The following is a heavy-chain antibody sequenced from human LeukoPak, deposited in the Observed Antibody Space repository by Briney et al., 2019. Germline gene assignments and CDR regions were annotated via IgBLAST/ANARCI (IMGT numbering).Heavy chain of an antibody. V-gene: IGHV1-69*13. D-gene: IGHD2-2*03. CDR3: AVEIVVVPAAIRPWVYFQH. J-gene: IGHJ1*01. CDR2: IIPIFGTA. CDR1: GGTFSSYA. Sequence: ASVKVSCKASGGTFSSYAISWVRQAPGQGLEWMGGIIPIFGTANYAQKFQGRVTITADESTSTAYMELSSLRSEDTAVYYCAVEIVVVPAAIRPWVYFQHWGQGTLVTVSS.